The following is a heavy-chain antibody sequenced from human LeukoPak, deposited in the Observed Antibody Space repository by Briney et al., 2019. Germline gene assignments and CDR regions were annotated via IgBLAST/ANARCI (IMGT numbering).Heavy chain of an antibody. J-gene: IGHJ4*02. CDR3: ARRPYYYDSSGYYYRQYYFDY. CDR1: GYSSTSYW. D-gene: IGHD3-22*01. CDR2: IYPGDSDT. Sequence: GESLKISCQGSGYSSTSYWIGWVRQMPGKGLEWMGIIYPGDSDTRYSPSFQGQVTISADKSISTAYLQWSSLKASDTAMYYCARRPYYYDSSGYYYRQYYFDYWGQGTLVTVSS. V-gene: IGHV5-51*01.